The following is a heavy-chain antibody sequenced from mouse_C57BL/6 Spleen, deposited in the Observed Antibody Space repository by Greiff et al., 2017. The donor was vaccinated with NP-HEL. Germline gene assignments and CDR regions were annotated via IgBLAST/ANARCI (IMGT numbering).Heavy chain of an antibody. J-gene: IGHJ4*01. D-gene: IGHD2-4*01. Sequence: QVQLKQPGAELVKPGASVKLSCKASGYTFTSYWMHWVKQRPGRGLEWIGRIDPNSGGTKYNEKFKSKATLTVDKPSSTAYMQLSSLTSEDAAVYYCARNDYDVGEYYYAMDYWGQGTSVTVSS. V-gene: IGHV1-72*01. CDR3: ARNDYDVGEYYYAMDY. CDR2: IDPNSGGT. CDR1: GYTFTSYW.